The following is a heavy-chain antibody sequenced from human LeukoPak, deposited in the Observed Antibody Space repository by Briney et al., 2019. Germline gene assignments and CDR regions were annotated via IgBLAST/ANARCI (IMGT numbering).Heavy chain of an antibody. CDR3: ARSLGNYDFWSGYYPDNWFDP. CDR1: GGSISSSSYY. J-gene: IGHJ5*02. CDR2: MSNSGST. Sequence: SETLSLTCTVPGGSISSSSYYWGWIRQSPGKGLEWIGTMSNSGSTYYNPSLKSRVTISGDTAKNQFSLKLSSVTAADTAVYYCARSLGNYDFWSGYYPDNWFDPWGQGTLVTVSS. D-gene: IGHD3-3*01. V-gene: IGHV4-39*07.